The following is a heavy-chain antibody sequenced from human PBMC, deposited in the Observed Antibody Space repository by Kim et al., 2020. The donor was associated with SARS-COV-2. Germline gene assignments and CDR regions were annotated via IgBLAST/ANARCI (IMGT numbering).Heavy chain of an antibody. D-gene: IGHD3-16*02. V-gene: IGHV4-30-2*01. CDR3: ASGVYDYIWGSYRYSWFDP. Sequence: SETLSLTCAVSGGSISSGGYSWSWIRQPPGKGLEWIGYIYHSGSTYYNPSLKSRVTISVDRSKNQFSLKLSSVTAADTAVYYCASGVYDYIWGSYRYSWFDPWGQRSLVTVSS. J-gene: IGHJ5*02. CDR1: GGSISSGGYS. CDR2: IYHSGST.